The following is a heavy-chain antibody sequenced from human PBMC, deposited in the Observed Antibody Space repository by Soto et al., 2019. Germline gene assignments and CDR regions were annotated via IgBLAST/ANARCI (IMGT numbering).Heavy chain of an antibody. Sequence: GGSLRLSCEVSGFSVTNNYMHWVRQAPGKGLEWVAITYKNGDSDFADSVNGRVAMSRDSPTNTVVLHMKNLRVEDTAVYYCARAKYGNTAPDSWGQGTLVTVSS. V-gene: IGHV3-53*01. J-gene: IGHJ5*01. D-gene: IGHD3-10*01. CDR2: TYKNGDS. CDR3: ARAKYGNTAPDS. CDR1: GFSVTNNY.